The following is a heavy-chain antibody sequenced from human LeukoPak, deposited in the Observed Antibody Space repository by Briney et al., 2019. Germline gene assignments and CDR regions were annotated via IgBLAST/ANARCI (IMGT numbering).Heavy chain of an antibody. V-gene: IGHV3-7*01. D-gene: IGHD3-16*01. J-gene: IGHJ4*02. CDR1: GFTFNSYW. Sequence: GGSLRLSCAASGFTFNSYWMHWVRQAPGKGLEWVANIKQDGSEKYYVDSVKGRFTISRDNAKNSLYLQMNSLRAEDTAVYYCARVVADWELCVWGQGTLVTVSS. CDR3: ARVVADWELCV. CDR2: IKQDGSEK.